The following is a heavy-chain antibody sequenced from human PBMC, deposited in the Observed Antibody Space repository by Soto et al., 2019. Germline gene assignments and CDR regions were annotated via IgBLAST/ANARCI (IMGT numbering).Heavy chain of an antibody. Sequence: PGESLKISCKGSGYIFTSYWIGWVRQVPGKGLEWMGIIYTGDSDTRYSPSFQGQVTISADKSISTAYLQWSSLKASDTAIYYCEIRGASQWLKFWGQGTLVTVSS. J-gene: IGHJ4*02. D-gene: IGHD6-19*01. CDR3: EIRGASQWLKF. V-gene: IGHV5-51*01. CDR1: GYIFTSYW. CDR2: IYTGDSDT.